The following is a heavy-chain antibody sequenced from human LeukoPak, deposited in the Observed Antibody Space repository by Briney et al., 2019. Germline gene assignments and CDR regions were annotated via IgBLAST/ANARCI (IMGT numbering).Heavy chain of an antibody. CDR3: SRGGTYYGSFDY. D-gene: IGHD1-26*01. CDR2: ISGPGGPR. V-gene: IGHV3-23*01. Sequence: PGGSLRLSCAVSGFTFSSYAMSWVRQAPGKGLERVSAISGPGGPRYYVDSVKGRFTISRDNYKNTLYLQMDSLRAEDTAVYYCSRGGTYYGSFDYWGLGTLVTVSS. CDR1: GFTFSSYA. J-gene: IGHJ4*02.